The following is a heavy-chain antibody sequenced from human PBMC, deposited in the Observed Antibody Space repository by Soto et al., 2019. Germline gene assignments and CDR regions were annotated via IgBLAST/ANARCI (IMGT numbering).Heavy chain of an antibody. D-gene: IGHD5-12*01. Sequence: EVQLVESGGGLVQPGGSLRLSCAASGFTFSDHYMDWVRQAPGKGLEWVGRSRNKANSYTTEYAASVRGRVAISRDDSENGVYLQMDSLKTEVTAVYSCARCPHRCGSPLWGQGTLDTAS. V-gene: IGHV3-72*01. CDR1: GFTFSDHY. CDR3: ARCPHRCGSPL. CDR2: SRNKANSYTT. J-gene: IGHJ1*01.